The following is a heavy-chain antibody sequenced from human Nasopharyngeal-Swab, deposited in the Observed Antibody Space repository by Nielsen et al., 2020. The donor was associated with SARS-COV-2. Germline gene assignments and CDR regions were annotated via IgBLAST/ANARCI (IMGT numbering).Heavy chain of an antibody. V-gene: IGHV4-39*01. CDR3: ARRRIANGDFDF. CDR2: DYYTGST. Sequence: SETLSLTCTVSGDSISSTSYYWGWIRQPPGKELEWIGSDYYTGSTYYNPSLKSRVSISVDTSKNQFSLKVSSVTAADTAVYYCARRRIANGDFDFWGQGTLVTVSS. D-gene: IGHD2-21*01. J-gene: IGHJ4*02. CDR1: GDSISSTSYY.